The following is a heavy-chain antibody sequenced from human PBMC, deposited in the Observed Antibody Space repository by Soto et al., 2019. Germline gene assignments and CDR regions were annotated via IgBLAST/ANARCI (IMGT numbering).Heavy chain of an antibody. Sequence: GGSLRLSCAAFGFDFNKYAMAWVRQAPGKGLQWVSSITSNGDSTYYADSVKGRFTTSRDNSKNTLYLQMNSLRADDTAVFYCAKDSPSYTTSPFYFDSWGQGTLVTVSS. CDR2: ITSNGDST. J-gene: IGHJ4*02. V-gene: IGHV3-23*01. CDR3: AKDSPSYTTSPFYFDS. CDR1: GFDFNKYA. D-gene: IGHD2-2*02.